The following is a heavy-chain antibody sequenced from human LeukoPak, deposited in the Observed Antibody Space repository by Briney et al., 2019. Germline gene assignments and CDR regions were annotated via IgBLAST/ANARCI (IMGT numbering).Heavy chain of an antibody. CDR1: GFTFSSYE. CDR3: ARERYCSSTSCPHGDLDY. J-gene: IGHJ4*02. D-gene: IGHD2-2*01. V-gene: IGHV3-48*03. CDR2: IGVSGTTM. Sequence: PGGSLRLSRAASGFTFSSYEMNWVRQAPGKGLEWVSYIGVSGTTMYYAESVKGRFTISRDNAKNSLYLQINSLRAEDTAVYYCARERYCSSTSCPHGDLDYWGQGTLVSVSS.